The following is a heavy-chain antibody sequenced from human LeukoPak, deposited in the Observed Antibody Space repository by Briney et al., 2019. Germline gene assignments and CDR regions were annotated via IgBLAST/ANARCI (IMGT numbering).Heavy chain of an antibody. Sequence: GGSLRLSCAASGFTFSSYGMHWVRQASGKGLEWVAVISYDGSNKYYADSVKGRFTISRDNSKNTLYLQMNSLRAEDTAVYYCANGGNSGWRFDYWGQGTLVTVSS. J-gene: IGHJ4*02. D-gene: IGHD4-23*01. CDR1: GFTFSSYG. CDR3: ANGGNSGWRFDY. CDR2: ISYDGSNK. V-gene: IGHV3-30*18.